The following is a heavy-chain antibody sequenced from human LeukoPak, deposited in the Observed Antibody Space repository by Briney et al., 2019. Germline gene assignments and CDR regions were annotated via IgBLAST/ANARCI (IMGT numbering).Heavy chain of an antibody. Sequence: GGSLRLSCAASGFTFSSYAMSWVRQAPGKGLEWVSAIRGSGGSTYYADSVKGRFTISRDNSKNTLYLQMNSLRAEDTAVYYCAKDHYYDSSGPPAYFDYWGQGTLVTVSS. J-gene: IGHJ4*02. V-gene: IGHV3-23*01. CDR1: GFTFSSYA. CDR2: IRGSGGST. D-gene: IGHD3-22*01. CDR3: AKDHYYDSSGPPAYFDY.